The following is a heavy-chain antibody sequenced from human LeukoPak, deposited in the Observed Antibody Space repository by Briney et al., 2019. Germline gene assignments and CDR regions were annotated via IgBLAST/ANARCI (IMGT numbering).Heavy chain of an antibody. CDR3: AKAYCSSTSCSPDY. J-gene: IGHJ4*02. CDR1: GFTFRTYA. D-gene: IGHD2-2*01. Sequence: GGSLRLSCAASGFTFRTYAMSWVRQAPGKGLEWVSAISDSGGSTYYADSVKGRFTISRDNSMNTLFLQMNSLRADDTAVYYCAKAYCSSTSCSPDYWGQGTLVTVSS. V-gene: IGHV3-23*01. CDR2: ISDSGGST.